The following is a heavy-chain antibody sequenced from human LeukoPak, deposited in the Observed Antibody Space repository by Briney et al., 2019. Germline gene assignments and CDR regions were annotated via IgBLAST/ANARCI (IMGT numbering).Heavy chain of an antibody. V-gene: IGHV3-23*01. CDR3: AKTGGIAAAH. CDR1: GFTFSSYA. D-gene: IGHD6-13*01. J-gene: IGHJ4*02. Sequence: PEGSLRLSCAASGFTFSSYAMNWVRRAPGKGLEWVSVVSVSDGNTYYADSVKGRFTISRDNSKNTLYLQMNSLRAEDTAIYYCAKTGGIAAAHWGQGTLVTVSS. CDR2: VSVSDGNT.